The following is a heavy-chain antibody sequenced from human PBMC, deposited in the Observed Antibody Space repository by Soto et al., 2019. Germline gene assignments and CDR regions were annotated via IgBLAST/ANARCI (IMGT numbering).Heavy chain of an antibody. V-gene: IGHV4-39*01. J-gene: IGHJ4*02. CDR1: GGSLTSNSYY. CDR3: ARRSTVTYDY. D-gene: IGHD4-17*01. CDR2: FYYSQST. Sequence: SETLSLTCTVSGGSLTSNSYYWGWIRQPPGKGLAWIGSFYYSQSTYFNPSLKSRVTISVETSKNQYSLKLSAVTAADTAVYYCARRSTVTYDYWGQGILVTVSS.